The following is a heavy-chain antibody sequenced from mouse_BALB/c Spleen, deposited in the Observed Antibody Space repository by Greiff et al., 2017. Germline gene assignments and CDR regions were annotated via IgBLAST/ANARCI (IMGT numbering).Heavy chain of an antibody. D-gene: IGHD1-1*01. Sequence: EVQLQQSGPELVKPGASVKIPCKASGYTFTDYNMDWVKQSHGKSLEWIGDINPNNGGTIYNQKFKGKATLTVDKSSSTAYMELRSLTSEDTAVYYCARTPHYYGSSYGFAYWGQGTLVTVSA. V-gene: IGHV1-18*01. CDR1: GYTFTDYN. J-gene: IGHJ3*01. CDR2: INPNNGGT. CDR3: ARTPHYYGSSYGFAY.